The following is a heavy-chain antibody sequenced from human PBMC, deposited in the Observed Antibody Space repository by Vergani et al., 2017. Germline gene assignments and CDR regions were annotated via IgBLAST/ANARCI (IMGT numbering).Heavy chain of an antibody. Sequence: QVQLVESGGGVVQPGRSLRLSCAASGFTSRSSAMHWVRQAPGTGPEWVAVISYDGSNKYYADSVKGRFTISRDNSKNTLYLQMNSLRAEDTAVYYCARDAAKVRGKQQLVRGNWFDPWGQGTLVTVSS. D-gene: IGHD6-13*01. J-gene: IGHJ5*02. CDR2: ISYDGSNK. V-gene: IGHV3-30-3*01. CDR3: ARDAAKVRGKQQLVRGNWFDP. CDR1: GFTSRSSA.